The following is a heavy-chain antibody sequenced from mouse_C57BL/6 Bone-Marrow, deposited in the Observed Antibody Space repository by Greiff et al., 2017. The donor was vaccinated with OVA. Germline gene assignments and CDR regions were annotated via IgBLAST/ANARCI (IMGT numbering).Heavy chain of an antibody. CDR3: AKNPRPYYGSSYWYFDV. J-gene: IGHJ1*03. CDR1: GFSLTSYG. D-gene: IGHD1-1*01. V-gene: IGHV2-5*01. CDR2: IWRGGST. Sequence: VMLVESGPGLVQPSQSLSITCTVSGFSLTSYGVHWVRQSPGKGLEWLGVIWRGGSTDYNAAFMSRLSITKDNSKSQVFFKMNSLQADDTAIYYCAKNPRPYYGSSYWYFDVWGTGTTVTVSS.